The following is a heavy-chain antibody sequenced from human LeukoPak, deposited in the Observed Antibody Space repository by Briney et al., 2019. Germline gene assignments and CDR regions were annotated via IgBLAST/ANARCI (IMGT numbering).Heavy chain of an antibody. CDR1: GFTFSSYS. V-gene: IGHV3-21*01. CDR2: ISSGSSYI. CDR3: AVNDAFDI. J-gene: IGHJ3*02. Sequence: GGSLRLSCAASGFTFSSYSMNWVRQAPGKGLEWVSSISSGSSYIYYADSVKGRFTISIDNAKNSLYLQMNSLRAEDTAVYYCAVNDAFDIWGQGTMVTVSS.